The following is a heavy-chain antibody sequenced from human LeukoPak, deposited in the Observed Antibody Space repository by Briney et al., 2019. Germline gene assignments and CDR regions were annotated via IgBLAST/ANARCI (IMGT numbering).Heavy chain of an antibody. V-gene: IGHV3-23*01. CDR3: VKEPDCFDSY. CDR1: GFTFSAYA. D-gene: IGHD3-22*01. J-gene: IGHJ4*02. Sequence: GGSLRLSCAASGFTFSAYAMSWVRQAPGKGLEWVTAISGSGGSTYYADSVKGRFTISRDNSKTTLSLHMNSLRAEDTAIYYCVKEPDCFDSYWGQGTLVTVSS. CDR2: ISGSGGST.